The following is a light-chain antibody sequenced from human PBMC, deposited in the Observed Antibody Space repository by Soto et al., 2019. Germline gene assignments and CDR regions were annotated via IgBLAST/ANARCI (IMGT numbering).Light chain of an antibody. J-gene: IGLJ1*01. V-gene: IGLV2-18*02. CDR2: EVS. Sequence: SVLTQPPSVSWSLGQSVTISCTGTSSDVGSYNRVSWYQQPPGTAPKLMIYEVSNRPSGVPDRFSGSKSGNTASLTISGLQPEDEADYYCNSYTSSNTYVFGTGTKVTVL. CDR1: SSDVGSYNR. CDR3: NSYTSSNTYV.